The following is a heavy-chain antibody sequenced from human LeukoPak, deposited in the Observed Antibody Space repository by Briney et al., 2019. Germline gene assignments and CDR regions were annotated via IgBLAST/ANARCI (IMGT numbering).Heavy chain of an antibody. J-gene: IGHJ3*02. Sequence: SETLSLTCSVSGASISSYDWSWIRQPPGKGLEWIGYIYYSGSTNYNPSLKSRVTISVDTSKNQFSLKLSSVTAADTAVYYCARDYYDTSVGAFDIWGQGQWSPSLQ. V-gene: IGHV4-59*01. CDR2: IYYSGST. CDR1: GASISSYD. D-gene: IGHD3-22*01. CDR3: ARDYYDTSVGAFDI.